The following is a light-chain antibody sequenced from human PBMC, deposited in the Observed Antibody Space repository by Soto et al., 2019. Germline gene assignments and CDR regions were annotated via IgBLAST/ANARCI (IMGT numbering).Light chain of an antibody. CDR2: WAS. J-gene: IGKJ1*01. CDR1: QDPLYSLNNQNY. V-gene: IGKV4-1*01. Sequence: DIVMTQSRDSLTVSLGERATINCRSSQDPLYSLNNQNYFAWYQQRPGQPPKLLIHWASILAPGVPDRFSGRGSCADFNLTLSGLLAKDVPVYDCQQYCDTPWTFGKGNKVEIK. CDR3: QQYCDTPWT.